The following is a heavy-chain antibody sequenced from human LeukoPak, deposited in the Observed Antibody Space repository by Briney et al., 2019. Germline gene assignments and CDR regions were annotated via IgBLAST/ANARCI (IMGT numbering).Heavy chain of an antibody. D-gene: IGHD2/OR15-2a*01. CDR2: IKQDGSEK. V-gene: IGHV3-7*01. J-gene: IGHJ4*02. CDR3: ARTRELGGAESRTFDY. Sequence: GGSLRLSCAASGSTFSSYWMSWVRQAPGKGLEWVANIKQDGSEKYYVDSVKGRFTISRDNAKNSLYLQMNSLRAEDTAVYYCARTRELGGAESRTFDYWGQGTLVTVSS. CDR1: GSTFSSYW.